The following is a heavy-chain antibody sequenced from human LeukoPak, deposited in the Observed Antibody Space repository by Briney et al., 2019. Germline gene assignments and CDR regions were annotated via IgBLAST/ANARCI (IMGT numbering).Heavy chain of an antibody. CDR2: IYHSGGT. Sequence: PSETLSLTCTVSGGSISSNYWSWIRQPPGRGLEWIGYIYHSGGTNYNPSLKSRVTISADTSKNQFSLKLSSVTAADTVVYYCARGDSYSSTYYTTYYFDYWGQGTLVTVSS. J-gene: IGHJ4*02. V-gene: IGHV4-59*01. D-gene: IGHD6-13*01. CDR3: ARGDSYSSTYYTTYYFDY. CDR1: GGSISSNY.